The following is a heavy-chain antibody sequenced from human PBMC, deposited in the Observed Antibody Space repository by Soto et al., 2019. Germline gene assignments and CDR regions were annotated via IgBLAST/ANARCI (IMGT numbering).Heavy chain of an antibody. CDR3: ARALRGIAAAGDFDY. CDR2: ISSSSSYI. J-gene: IGHJ4*02. D-gene: IGHD6-13*01. Sequence: GGSLRLSCAASGFTFSSYSMNWVRQAPGKGLEWVSSISSSSSYIYYADSVKGRFTISRDNAKNSLYLQMNSLRAEDTAVYYCARALRGIAAAGDFDYWGQGTLVTVSS. CDR1: GFTFSSYS. V-gene: IGHV3-21*01.